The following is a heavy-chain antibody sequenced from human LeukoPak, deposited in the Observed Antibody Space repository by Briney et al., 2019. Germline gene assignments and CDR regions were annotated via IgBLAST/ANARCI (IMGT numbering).Heavy chain of an antibody. CDR2: ITSSSTYI. D-gene: IGHD2-2*01. CDR1: GFTFSNYN. V-gene: IGHV3-21*04. J-gene: IGHJ4*02. Sequence: GGSLRLSCAASGFTFSNYNMNWVRQAPGKGLEWVSSITSSSTYIYYADSVKGRFTISRDNSKNPLYLQMNSLRAEDTAVYYCAKSLGYCSSTSCYGNDYWGQGTLVTVSS. CDR3: AKSLGYCSSTSCYGNDY.